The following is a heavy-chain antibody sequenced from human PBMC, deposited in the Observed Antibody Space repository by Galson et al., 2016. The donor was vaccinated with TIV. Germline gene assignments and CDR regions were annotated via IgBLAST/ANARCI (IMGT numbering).Heavy chain of an antibody. D-gene: IGHD3-10*01. V-gene: IGHV3-23*01. CDR1: GFTFNMYA. CDR3: AKDRIKYSFRGAFDL. J-gene: IGHJ3*01. Sequence: SLRLSCAASGFTFNMYAMNWVRQTPGKGLEWVAVINVGGENTIYADTVKGRFTVSRDNSINTLYLQMNSLRSEDTAIYYCAKDRIKYSFRGAFDLLGQGKMVTVSS. CDR2: INVGGENT.